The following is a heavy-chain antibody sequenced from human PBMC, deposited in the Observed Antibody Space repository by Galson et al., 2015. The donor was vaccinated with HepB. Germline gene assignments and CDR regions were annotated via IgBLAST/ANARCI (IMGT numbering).Heavy chain of an antibody. CDR1: GYTFTSYA. V-gene: IGHV7-4-1*02. J-gene: IGHJ3*02. CDR3: AREVLPGGWLQLPLDAFDI. Sequence: SVKVSCKASGYTFTSYAMNWVRQAPGQGLEWMGWINTNTGNPTYAQGFTGRFVFSLDTSVSTAYLQISSLKAEDTAVYYCAREVLPGGWLQLPLDAFDIWGQGTMVTVSS. D-gene: IGHD5-24*01. CDR2: INTNTGNP.